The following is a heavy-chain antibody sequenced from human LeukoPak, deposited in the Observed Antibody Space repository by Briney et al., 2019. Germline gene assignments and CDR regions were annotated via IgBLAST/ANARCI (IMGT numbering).Heavy chain of an antibody. J-gene: IGHJ4*02. V-gene: IGHV3-30*18. D-gene: IGHD2-2*01. CDR2: ISYDGSNK. CDR3: AKDNAGVSTPFDY. CDR1: GFTFSSYG. Sequence: PGGSLRLSCAASGFTFSSYGMHWVRQAPGKGLEWVAVISYDGSNKYYADSVKGRFTISRDNSKNTLYLQMNSLRAEDTAVYYRAKDNAGVSTPFDYWGQGTLVTVSS.